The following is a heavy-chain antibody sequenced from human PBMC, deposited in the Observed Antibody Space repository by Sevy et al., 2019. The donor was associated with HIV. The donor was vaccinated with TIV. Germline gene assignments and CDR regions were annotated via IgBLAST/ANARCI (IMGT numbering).Heavy chain of an antibody. D-gene: IGHD3-22*01. CDR1: GYTFTDYF. J-gene: IGHJ3*02. CDR3: ASLSGYYYDSSRYYNTDAFDI. CDR2: INPNSGGT. Sequence: ASVKVSCKASGYTFTDYFMHWVRQAPGQGLEWMGWINPNSGGTNYAQRFRGRVTMTRDTSISTAYMEVSRLRSEDTAVYYCASLSGYYYDSSRYYNTDAFDIWGQGTMVTVSS. V-gene: IGHV1-2*02.